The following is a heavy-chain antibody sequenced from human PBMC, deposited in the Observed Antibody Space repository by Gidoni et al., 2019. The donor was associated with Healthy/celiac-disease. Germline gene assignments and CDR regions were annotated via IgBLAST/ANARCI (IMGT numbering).Heavy chain of an antibody. D-gene: IGHD3-10*01. V-gene: IGHV4-34*01. Sequence: QVQLQHWGAGLLTPSDTLSLTCAVYGGSFSVYYWRWIRQPQGKGLEWIGEINHSGSTNYNPSLKRRVTISVDTSKNQFSLKLSSVTAADTAVYYCARDKYYYGSGSYRTGFDYWGQGTLVTVSS. CDR3: ARDKYYYGSGSYRTGFDY. J-gene: IGHJ4*02. CDR1: GGSFSVYY. CDR2: INHSGST.